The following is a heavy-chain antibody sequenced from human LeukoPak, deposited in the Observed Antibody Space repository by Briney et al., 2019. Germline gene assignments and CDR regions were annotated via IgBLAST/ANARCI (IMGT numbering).Heavy chain of an antibody. D-gene: IGHD3-9*01. CDR1: GYTFTTYD. CDR3: ARETTIPPYYFDY. Sequence: SVKVSCKASGYTFTTYDIIWVRQATGHGREWMGWRNPNSGNTGYAQKFQGRVTMTSDTSISTAYMELSSLRSEDTAVYFCARETTIPPYYFDYWGLGTPVIVSS. CDR2: RNPNSGNT. J-gene: IGHJ4*02. V-gene: IGHV1-8*01.